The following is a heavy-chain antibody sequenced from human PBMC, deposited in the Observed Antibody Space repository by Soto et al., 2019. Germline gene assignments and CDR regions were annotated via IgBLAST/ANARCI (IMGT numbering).Heavy chain of an antibody. CDR3: ARDLGQGNGPFDY. CDR2: IWHDGGKK. D-gene: IGHD1-26*01. CDR1: GFTFNTYG. V-gene: IGHV3-33*01. Sequence: QVQLVESGGGVVQPGRSLRLSCAASGFTFNTYGMHWVRQAPGKGLEWVAVIWHDGGKKYYADSAKGRFTISRDNSKNTLFLQMNNLRAEDTAVYYCARDLGQGNGPFDYWGQGTLVTVSS. J-gene: IGHJ4*02.